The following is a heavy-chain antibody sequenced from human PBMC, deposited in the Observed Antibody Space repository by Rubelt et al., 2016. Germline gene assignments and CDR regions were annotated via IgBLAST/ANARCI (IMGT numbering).Heavy chain of an antibody. Sequence: QVTLRESGPALVKPTQTLTLTCTFSGFSLSTSGMCVSWIRQPPGKALEWLARIDWDDDKYYSTSLKTRLTISKDTPKNQVVLTMTNMEPVDTATYYCARILLPDYYDSSGGMDVWGQGTTVTVSS. CDR2: IDWDDDK. CDR3: ARILLPDYYDSSGGMDV. D-gene: IGHD3-22*01. J-gene: IGHJ6*02. V-gene: IGHV2-70*15. CDR1: GFSLSTSGMC.